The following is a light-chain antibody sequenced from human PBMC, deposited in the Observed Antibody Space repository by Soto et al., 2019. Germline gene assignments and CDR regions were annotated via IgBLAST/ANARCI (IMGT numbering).Light chain of an antibody. Sequence: VLPHSPAPLFSSPEKRATLSCRASQGVSSDLAWYQQKPGQAPRRLIYGASTRPTGIPARFSGSGSGTESTLTISSLQSEDFATYYCQQNNSWPRTFGQGTKVDI. J-gene: IGKJ1*01. CDR2: GAS. V-gene: IGKV3-15*01. CDR3: QQNNSWPRT. CDR1: QGVSSD.